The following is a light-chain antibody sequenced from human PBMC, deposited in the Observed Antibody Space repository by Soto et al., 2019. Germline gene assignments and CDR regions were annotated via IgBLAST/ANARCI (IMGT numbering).Light chain of an antibody. Sequence: EIVMTQSPATLSVSPGEGATLSCRASQSVSGMLAWYQQKPGQAPRLLMYGSSTRATGVPARFSGSGSETEFTLTISSLQSEDFAVYHCQQYSNWPLTFGGGTKVEIK. V-gene: IGKV3-15*01. CDR2: GSS. J-gene: IGKJ4*01. CDR1: QSVSGM. CDR3: QQYSNWPLT.